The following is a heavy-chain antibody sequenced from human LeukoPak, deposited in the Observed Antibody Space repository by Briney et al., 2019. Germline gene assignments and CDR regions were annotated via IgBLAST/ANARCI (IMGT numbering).Heavy chain of an antibody. D-gene: IGHD5-18*01. Sequence: GGSLRLSCAASGFTFSSYWVSWVRQAPGKGLEWVANIKQDGSEKYYVDSVKGRFTISRDNAKNSLYLQMNSLRAEDTAVYYCAGLKGYHFDYWGQGTLVTVSS. CDR1: GFTFSSYW. CDR3: AGLKGYHFDY. V-gene: IGHV3-7*01. CDR2: IKQDGSEK. J-gene: IGHJ4*02.